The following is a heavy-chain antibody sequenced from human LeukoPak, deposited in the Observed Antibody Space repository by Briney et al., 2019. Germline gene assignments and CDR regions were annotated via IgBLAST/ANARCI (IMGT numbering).Heavy chain of an antibody. Sequence: GASVKVSCKASGYTFTGYYMHWVRQAPGQGLEWMGWINPNSGGTNYAQKLQGRVAMTTDTSTSTAYMELRSLRSDDTAVYYCAIQNISRRYCSGGSCHDYFDYWGQGTLVTVSS. J-gene: IGHJ4*02. V-gene: IGHV1-2*02. CDR2: INPNSGGT. CDR3: AIQNISRRYCSGGSCHDYFDY. CDR1: GYTFTGYY. D-gene: IGHD2-15*01.